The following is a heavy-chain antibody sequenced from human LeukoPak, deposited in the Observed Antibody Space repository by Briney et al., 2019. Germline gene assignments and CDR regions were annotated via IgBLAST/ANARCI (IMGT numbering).Heavy chain of an antibody. CDR2: IYYSGST. CDR3: ARRIAAAGSYFDY. D-gene: IGHD6-13*01. CDR1: GGSISSYY. V-gene: IGHV4-59*08. J-gene: IGHJ4*02. Sequence: PSETLSLTCTVSGGSISSYYWSWIRQPPGKGLEWIGYIYYSGSTNYNPSVKSRVTISVDTSKNQFSLKLSSVTAADTAVYYCARRIAAAGSYFDYWGQGTLVTVSS.